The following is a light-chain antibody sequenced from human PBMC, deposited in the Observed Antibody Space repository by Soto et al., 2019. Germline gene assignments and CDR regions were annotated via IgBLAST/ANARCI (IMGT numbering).Light chain of an antibody. Sequence: AIQLTQSPSSLSASVGDRVPITCRASQGISIALAWYQHKPGRAPRLLIYDASSLQSGVSSRFSGSGSGTDFTLTISRLQPEDVATYYCQQFQSYALTFGGGTKLEIK. CDR3: QQFQSYALT. CDR2: DAS. CDR1: QGISIA. V-gene: IGKV1-13*02. J-gene: IGKJ4*01.